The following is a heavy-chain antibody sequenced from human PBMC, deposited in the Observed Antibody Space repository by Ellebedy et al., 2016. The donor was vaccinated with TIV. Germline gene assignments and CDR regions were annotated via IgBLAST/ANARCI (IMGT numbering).Heavy chain of an antibody. J-gene: IGHJ4*02. V-gene: IGHV1-46*01. CDR2: INPKGARI. CDR3: ARSTSIAVAGAED. CDR1: GYNFTNYY. Sequence: ASVKVSCXASGYNFTNYYMHWVRQAPGQGLEWMGIINPKGARITYAQKFQDRVTMTTDTATSTAYMELKSLRSDDTAVYFCARSTSIAVAGAEDWGQGTLVTVSS. D-gene: IGHD6-19*01.